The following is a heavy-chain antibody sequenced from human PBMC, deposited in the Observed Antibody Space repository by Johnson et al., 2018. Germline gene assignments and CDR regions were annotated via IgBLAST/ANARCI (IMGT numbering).Heavy chain of an antibody. CDR3: AKDGAPAGLIELYYYYYYMDV. V-gene: IGHV3-30*18. CDR2: ISYDGSNK. J-gene: IGHJ6*03. D-gene: IGHD6-13*01. Sequence: QVQLVQSGGGVVQPGRSLRLSCAASGFIFRTYGMHWVRQAPGKGLEWVAVISYDGSNKYYADSVKGRFTISRDNSKNTRYLQMNSLGDEDTAVYYWAKDGAPAGLIELYYYYYYMDVWGKGTTVTVSS. CDR1: GFIFRTYG.